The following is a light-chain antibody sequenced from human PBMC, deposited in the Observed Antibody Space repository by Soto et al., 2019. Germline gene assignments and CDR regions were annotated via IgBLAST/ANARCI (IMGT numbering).Light chain of an antibody. Sequence: EKLMSQSPATLSVSPGERVTLSCRASQNIHNHMSWFLQKPGQTPRLLIYAASTRATGIPARFSGSGSGTAFTLTISSLQSEDFANYYCQQYYNWPPFTFGQGTKVDI. J-gene: IGKJ3*01. V-gene: IGKV3-15*01. CDR1: QNIHNH. CDR3: QQYYNWPPFT. CDR2: AAS.